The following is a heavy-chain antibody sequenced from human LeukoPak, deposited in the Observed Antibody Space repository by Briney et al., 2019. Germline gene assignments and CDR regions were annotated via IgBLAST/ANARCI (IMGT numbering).Heavy chain of an antibody. D-gene: IGHD3-3*01. V-gene: IGHV3-21*01. CDR3: ASGNFDFWSGPNDY. CDR2: ISSSSSYI. Sequence: PGGSLRLSCAASGFTFSSYSMNWVRQAPGKGLKWVSSISSSSSYIYYADSVKGRFTISRDNAKNSLYLQMNSLRAEDTAVYYCASGNFDFWSGPNDYWGQGTLVTVSP. CDR1: GFTFSSYS. J-gene: IGHJ4*02.